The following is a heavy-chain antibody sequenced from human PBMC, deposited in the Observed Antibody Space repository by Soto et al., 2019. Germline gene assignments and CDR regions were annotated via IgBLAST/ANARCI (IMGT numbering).Heavy chain of an antibody. V-gene: IGHV3-15*01. CDR2: IKTKTDGGTT. J-gene: IGHJ4*02. CDR3: TTSRLNDYIWGSYRNPGLDY. D-gene: IGHD3-16*02. Sequence: GGSLRLSCAASGFTFSNAWMSWVRQAPGKGLEWVGRIKTKTDGGTTDYAAPVKGRFTISRDDSKNTLYLQMNSLKTEDTAVYYCTTSRLNDYIWGSYRNPGLDYWGQGTLVTVSS. CDR1: GFTFSNAW.